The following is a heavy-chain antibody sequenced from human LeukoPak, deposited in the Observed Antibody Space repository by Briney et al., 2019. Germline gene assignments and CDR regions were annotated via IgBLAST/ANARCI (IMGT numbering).Heavy chain of an antibody. CDR3: ARDLMGSWDY. J-gene: IGHJ4*02. CDR1: GASISTSSYY. V-gene: IGHV4-39*07. CDR2: IYHSGST. Sequence: SETLSLTCTVSGASISTSSYYWGWIRQPPGKGLEWIGYIYHSGSTYYNPSLKSRVTISVDKSKNQFSLKLSSVTAADTAVYYCARDLMGSWDYWGQGTLVTVSS. D-gene: IGHD6-13*01.